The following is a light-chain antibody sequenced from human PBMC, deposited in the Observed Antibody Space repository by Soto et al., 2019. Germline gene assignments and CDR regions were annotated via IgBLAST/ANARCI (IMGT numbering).Light chain of an antibody. J-gene: IGKJ2*01. V-gene: IGKV3-20*01. Sequence: ESVLTQSQGTLSLSPGERVTLSCRASQTFGSTYLAWYQQRPGQSPRRLIYGASRRASGIPDRFRGSGSGTDFTLTISRLEPEDFAVYYCQQFGTSPLYTFGQGTKLEIK. CDR2: GAS. CDR1: QTFGSTY. CDR3: QQFGTSPLYT.